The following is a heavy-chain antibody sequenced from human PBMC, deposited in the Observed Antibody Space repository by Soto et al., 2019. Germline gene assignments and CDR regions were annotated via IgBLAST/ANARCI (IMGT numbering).Heavy chain of an antibody. J-gene: IGHJ6*02. Sequence: SETLSLTFTVSGGSISSCCYYWSWIRQHPGKGLEWIGYIYYSGSTYYNPSLKSRVTISVDTSKNQFSLKLSSVTAADTAVYYCARDWIYGGPNYYYYGMDVWGQGTTVTVSS. CDR1: GGSISSCCYY. V-gene: IGHV4-31*03. CDR2: IYYSGST. D-gene: IGHD4-17*01. CDR3: ARDWIYGGPNYYYYGMDV.